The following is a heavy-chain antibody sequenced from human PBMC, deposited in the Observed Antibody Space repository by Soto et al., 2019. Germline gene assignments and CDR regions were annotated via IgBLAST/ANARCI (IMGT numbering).Heavy chain of an antibody. V-gene: IGHV3-48*01. Sequence: GGSLRLSCAASGFTFSSYTMNWVRQAPGKGLEWVSYISLSGSDMYYAGSVKGRFTISRDNAKNSLSLQMNSLRAEDTAVYYCVRDNIWSFEYWGQGTPVTVSS. CDR3: VRDNIWSFEY. CDR2: ISLSGSDM. J-gene: IGHJ4*02. CDR1: GFTFSSYT. D-gene: IGHD3-10*01.